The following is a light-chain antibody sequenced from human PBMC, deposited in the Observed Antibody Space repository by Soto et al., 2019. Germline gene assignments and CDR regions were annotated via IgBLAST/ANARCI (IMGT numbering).Light chain of an antibody. CDR1: QSVGSY. CDR2: DAS. CDR3: QQRTNWPPMYT. V-gene: IGKV3-11*01. J-gene: IGKJ2*01. Sequence: EVVLTQSPATLSLSPGERATLSCRASQSVGSYLTWYQQKPGQAPRLLIYDASNRATGIPARFSGSGSGTDFTLTISSLEPEDFAVDYCQQRTNWPPMYTFGQGTKLEIK.